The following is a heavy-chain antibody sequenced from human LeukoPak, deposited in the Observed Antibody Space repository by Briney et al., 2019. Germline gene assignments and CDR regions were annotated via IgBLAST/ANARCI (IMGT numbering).Heavy chain of an antibody. CDR2: INLNSRTT. Sequence: GSLRLSCAASGFTFSTYGMNWVRQAPGKGLEWVSYINLNSRTTDYADSVRGRFTISRDNAKSSLYLQMNSLRAEDTAVYYCARGGAARPDYWGQGTLVTVFS. J-gene: IGHJ4*02. CDR3: ARGGAARPDY. D-gene: IGHD6-6*01. CDR1: GFTFSTYG. V-gene: IGHV3-48*01.